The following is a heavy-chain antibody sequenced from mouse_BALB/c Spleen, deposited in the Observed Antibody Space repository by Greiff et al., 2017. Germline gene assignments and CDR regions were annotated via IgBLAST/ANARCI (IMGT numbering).Heavy chain of an antibody. D-gene: IGHD1-1*01. CDR2: INPGSGGT. J-gene: IGHJ1*01. CDR3: ARGVIGPYWYFDV. CDR1: GYAFTNYL. V-gene: IGHV1-54*03. Sequence: VKLMESGAELVRPGTSVKVSCKASGYAFTNYLIEWVKQRPGQGLEWIGVINPGSGGTNYNEKFKGKATLTADKSSSTAYMQLSSLTSDDSAVYFCARGVIGPYWYFDVWGAGTTVTVSS.